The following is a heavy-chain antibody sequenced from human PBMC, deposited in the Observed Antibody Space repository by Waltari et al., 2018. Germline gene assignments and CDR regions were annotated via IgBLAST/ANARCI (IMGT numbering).Heavy chain of an antibody. CDR2: IKQDGSEK. CDR3: ARDRGSSRLAGGL. D-gene: IGHD6-13*01. Sequence: EVLLVESGGGLVQPGGSLRLSCAASGFTFSSYWMSWVRQAPGKGLEWVANIKQDGSEKYYVDSGKGRFTISRDNAKNSLYLQMNSLRAEDTAVYYCARDRGSSRLAGGLWGQGTLVTVSS. V-gene: IGHV3-7*01. J-gene: IGHJ4*02. CDR1: GFTFSSYW.